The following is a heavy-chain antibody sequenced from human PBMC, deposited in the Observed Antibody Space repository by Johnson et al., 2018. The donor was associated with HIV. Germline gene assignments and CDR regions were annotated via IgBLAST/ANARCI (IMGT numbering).Heavy chain of an antibody. CDR3: TRDDLEYDILTGYHDAFDI. J-gene: IGHJ3*02. V-gene: IGHV3-66*01. D-gene: IGHD3-9*01. CDR2: IYGGGTT. CDR1: GFSVSSNY. Sequence: VQLVESGGGLVQPGGSLRLSCAASGFSVSSNYMTWVRQAPGKGLEWVSLIYGGGTTYYADSVKGRFTISRDNAKKSLYLQMNSLKTEDTAVYYCTRDDLEYDILTGYHDAFDIWGQGTMVTVSS.